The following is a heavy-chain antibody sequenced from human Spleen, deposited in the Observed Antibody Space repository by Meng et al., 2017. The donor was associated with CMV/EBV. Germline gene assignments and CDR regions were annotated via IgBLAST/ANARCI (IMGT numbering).Heavy chain of an antibody. CDR1: GDSIGSSSYY. CDR2: IYYTGST. Sequence: SETLSLTCAVSGDSIGSSSYYWGWIRQPPGKGLEWIGSIYYTGSTYYSPSLESRVTISVDTSQNQFSLRLSSVTAADTAVYYCARVYGKGDWFDPWGQGALVTVSS. CDR3: ARVYGKGDWFDP. D-gene: IGHD2-8*01. J-gene: IGHJ5*02. V-gene: IGHV4-39*07.